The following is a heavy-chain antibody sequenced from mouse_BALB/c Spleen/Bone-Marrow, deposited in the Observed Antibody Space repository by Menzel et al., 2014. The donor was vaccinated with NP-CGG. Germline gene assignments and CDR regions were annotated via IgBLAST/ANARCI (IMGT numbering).Heavy chain of an antibody. J-gene: IGHJ3*01. CDR3: TREDYGYTFAY. Sequence: DVMLVESGGGLVKPGGSLKLSCAASGFTFSSYTMSWVRQTPAKRLEWVATISSGGSYTYYPDSVKGRFTISRDNAKNTLYLQMSSLKSEDTAMYYCTREDYGYTFAYWGQGTLVTVSA. CDR1: GFTFSSYT. D-gene: IGHD1-2*01. V-gene: IGHV5-6-4*01. CDR2: ISSGGSYT.